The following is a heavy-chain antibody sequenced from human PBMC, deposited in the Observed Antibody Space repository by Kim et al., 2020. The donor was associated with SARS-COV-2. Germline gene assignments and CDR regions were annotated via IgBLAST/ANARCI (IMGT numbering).Heavy chain of an antibody. Sequence: SETLSLTCAVYGGSFSGYYWSWIRQPPGKGLAWIGEINHSGSTNYNPSLKSRVTISVDTSKNQFSLKLSSVTAADTAVYYCARGWGMIPDYWGQGTLVTVSS. CDR1: GGSFSGYY. CDR2: INHSGST. CDR3: ARGWGMIPDY. V-gene: IGHV4-34*01. J-gene: IGHJ4*02. D-gene: IGHD3-22*01.